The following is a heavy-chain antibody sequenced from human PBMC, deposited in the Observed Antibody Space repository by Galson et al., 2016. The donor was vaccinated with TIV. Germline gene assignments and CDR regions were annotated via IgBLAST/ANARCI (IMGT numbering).Heavy chain of an antibody. CDR2: ISYDGINK. D-gene: IGHD2-21*02. CDR1: GFTFRSHA. CDR3: ARETGCGGDCYYFDF. Sequence: SLRLSCAASGFTFRSHAMHWVRQAPGKGLEWVADISYDGINKYYADSVKGRFTVSRDNSKSTLYLQLNSLRTEDTAVYYCARETGCGGDCYYFDFWGQGNLVTVSS. V-gene: IGHV3-30*01. J-gene: IGHJ4*02.